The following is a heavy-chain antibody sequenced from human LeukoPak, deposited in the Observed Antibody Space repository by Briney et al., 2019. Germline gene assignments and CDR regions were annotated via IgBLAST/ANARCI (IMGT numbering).Heavy chain of an antibody. V-gene: IGHV4-59*08. CDR3: ATLLSSSGSFDY. CDR2: IYYSGST. Sequence: PSETLSLTCTVSGGSISSYYWSWIRQPPGKGLEWIGYIYYSGSTNYNPSLKSRVTISVDTSKNQFSLKLSSVTAADTAVYYCATLLSSSGSFDYWGQGTLVTVSS. J-gene: IGHJ4*02. CDR1: GGSISSYY. D-gene: IGHD6-13*01.